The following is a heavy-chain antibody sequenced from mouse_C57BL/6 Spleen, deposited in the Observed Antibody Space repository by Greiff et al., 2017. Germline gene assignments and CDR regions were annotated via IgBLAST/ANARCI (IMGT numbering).Heavy chain of an antibody. CDR2: ISSGGSYT. Sequence: EVKLMESGGDLVKPGGSLKLSCAASGFTFSSYGMSWVRQTPDKRLEWVATISSGGSYTYYPDSVKGRFTISRDNAKNTLYLQMSSLKSEDTAMYYGARHADSSGSWFAYWGQGTLVTVSA. D-gene: IGHD3-2*02. V-gene: IGHV5-6*01. J-gene: IGHJ3*01. CDR3: ARHADSSGSWFAY. CDR1: GFTFSSYG.